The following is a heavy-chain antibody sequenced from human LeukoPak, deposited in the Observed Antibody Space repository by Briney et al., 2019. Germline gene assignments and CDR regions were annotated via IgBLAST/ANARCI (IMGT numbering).Heavy chain of an antibody. D-gene: IGHD2-8*01. CDR3: ATGGWVYFYFDS. CDR1: GGSVTGGGYY. CDR2: ASYSGGT. V-gene: IGHV4-31*03. Sequence: SETLSLTCSVSGGSVTGGGYYWSWIRQHPGKGLEWIGFASYSGGTYYNPSLMSRITISVDRSQNQFSLRMRDVTAAHTAVYFCATGGWVYFYFDSWGQGALVAVSS. J-gene: IGHJ4*01.